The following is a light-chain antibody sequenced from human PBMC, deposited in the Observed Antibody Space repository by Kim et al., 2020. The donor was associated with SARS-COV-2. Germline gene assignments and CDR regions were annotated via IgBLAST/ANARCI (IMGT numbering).Light chain of an antibody. CDR2: RSN. CDR1: TSNIESKY. J-gene: IGLJ3*02. Sequence: TVTISCSGSTSNIESKYVYGYQQLPGTAPKVRIYRSNQRPSWVPDRFSGSKSGTSASLAMSGLRSEDGADYYCAAWDDSLSGRVFGGGTQLTVL. CDR3: AAWDDSLSGRV. V-gene: IGLV1-47*01.